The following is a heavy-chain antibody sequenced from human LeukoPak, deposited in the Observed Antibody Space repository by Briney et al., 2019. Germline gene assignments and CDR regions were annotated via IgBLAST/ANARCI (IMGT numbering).Heavy chain of an antibody. V-gene: IGHV3-21*01. CDR2: ISSSSSYI. J-gene: IGHJ5*02. D-gene: IGHD3-10*01. CDR1: GFTFSSYS. CDR3: ARDSTYGSGSYLGNWFDP. Sequence: GGSLRLSCAASGFTFSSYSMNWVRQAPGKGLEWVSSISSSSSYIYYADSVKGRFTISRDNAKNSLYLQMNSLRAEDTAVYYCARDSTYGSGSYLGNWFDPWGQGTLVTVSS.